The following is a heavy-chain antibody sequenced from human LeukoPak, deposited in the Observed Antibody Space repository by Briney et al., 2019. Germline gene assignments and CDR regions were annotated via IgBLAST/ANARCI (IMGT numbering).Heavy chain of an antibody. Sequence: PSQTLSLTCTVSGGSISSGGYYWSWIRQPPGKGLEWIGYIYHSGSTYYNPSLKSRVTISVDRSKNQFSLKLSSVTAADTAVYYCARALSAEDYGDYGQTLYNWFDPWGQGTLVTVSS. V-gene: IGHV4-30-2*01. CDR2: IYHSGST. CDR3: ARALSAEDYGDYGQTLYNWFDP. J-gene: IGHJ5*02. D-gene: IGHD4-17*01. CDR1: GGSISSGGYY.